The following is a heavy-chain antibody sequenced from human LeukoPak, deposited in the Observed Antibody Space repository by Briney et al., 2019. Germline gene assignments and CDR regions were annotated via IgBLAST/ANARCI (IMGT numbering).Heavy chain of an antibody. V-gene: IGHV3-23*01. CDR1: GFTFSSYA. Sequence: GGSLRLPCAASGFTFSSYALSWVRQAPGKGLEWVSAISGSGGSTYYADSVKGRFTISRDNPKNTLYLQMNSLRAEDTAVYYCAKDGGDYQFDYWGQGTLVTVSS. CDR2: ISGSGGST. D-gene: IGHD4-17*01. J-gene: IGHJ4*02. CDR3: AKDGGDYQFDY.